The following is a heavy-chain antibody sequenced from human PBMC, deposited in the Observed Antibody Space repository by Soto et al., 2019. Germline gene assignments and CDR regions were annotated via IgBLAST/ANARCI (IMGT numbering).Heavy chain of an antibody. V-gene: IGHV3-33*01. CDR1: GFTFSSYG. CDR2: IWYDASNK. J-gene: IGHJ4*02. CDR3: ARDCAVYSSGVYQRWGVDY. D-gene: IGHD6-19*01. Sequence: QVQLVESGGGVVQPGRSLRLSCAASGFTFSSYGMHWVRQAPGKGLEWVAVIWYDASNKYYADSVKGRFTISRDNSQKSRHXQMNSLRAEDTAVYYCARDCAVYSSGVYQRWGVDYWGQGTLVTVSS.